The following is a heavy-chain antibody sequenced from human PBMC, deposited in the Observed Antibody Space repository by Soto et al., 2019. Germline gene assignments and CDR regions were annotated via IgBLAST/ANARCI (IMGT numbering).Heavy chain of an antibody. Sequence: ASVKVSCKASGYTFTGYYMHWVRQAPGQGLEWMGWINPNSGGTNYAQKFQGWVTMTRDTSISTAYMELSRLRSDDTAVYYCARAGGGSGWSHEYFQHWGQGTLVTVSS. J-gene: IGHJ1*01. CDR2: INPNSGGT. V-gene: IGHV1-2*04. CDR3: ARAGGGSGWSHEYFQH. CDR1: GYTFTGYY. D-gene: IGHD6-19*01.